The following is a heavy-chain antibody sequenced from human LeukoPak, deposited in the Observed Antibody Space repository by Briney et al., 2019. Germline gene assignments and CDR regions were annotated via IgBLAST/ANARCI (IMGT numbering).Heavy chain of an antibody. V-gene: IGHV3-53*01. CDR3: TRAPALVVILYFDY. Sequence: GSLRLSCAASGFTVSSNYMSWVRQAPGKGLEWVAVIYSGGSTYYADSVKGRFTISRDNSKNTLYLQMNSLRAEDTAVYYCTRAPALVVILYFDYWGQGTLVTVSS. D-gene: IGHD3-22*01. CDR1: GFTVSSNY. J-gene: IGHJ4*02. CDR2: IYSGGST.